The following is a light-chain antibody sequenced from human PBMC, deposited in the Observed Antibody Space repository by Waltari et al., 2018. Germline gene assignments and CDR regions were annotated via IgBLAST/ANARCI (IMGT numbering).Light chain of an antibody. CDR1: SSDVGGYKY. J-gene: IGLJ3*02. CDR3: SSYTSSSTLV. CDR2: DVS. Sequence: QSALTQPASVSGSPGQSITISCTGTSSDVGGYKYVSWYQQHPGKAPKLMIYDVSNRPSGVSCRFSGSKSGNTAALTISGLQAEDEADYHCSSYTSSSTLVFGGGTKLTVL. V-gene: IGLV2-14*03.